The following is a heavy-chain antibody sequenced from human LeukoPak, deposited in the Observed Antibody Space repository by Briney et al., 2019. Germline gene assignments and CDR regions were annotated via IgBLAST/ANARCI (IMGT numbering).Heavy chain of an antibody. D-gene: IGHD6-19*01. J-gene: IGHJ4*02. V-gene: IGHV3-23*01. CDR1: GFTFSSYA. Sequence: GGSLRLSCAASGFTFSSYAMSWVRQAPGKGLEWVSAISGSGGSTYSADPVKGRFTISRENSKNTLYLQMNSLRAEGTAVYYCAKDSQWLVPQGFDYWGQGTLVTVSS. CDR2: ISGSGGST. CDR3: AKDSQWLVPQGFDY.